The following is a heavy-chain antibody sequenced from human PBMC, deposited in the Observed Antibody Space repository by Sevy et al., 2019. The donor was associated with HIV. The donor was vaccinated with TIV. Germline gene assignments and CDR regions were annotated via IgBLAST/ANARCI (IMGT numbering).Heavy chain of an antibody. V-gene: IGHV3-53*01. Sequence: GGSLRLSCVVSGFSVSSNYMSWVRQAPGKGLEWVSNIYSDGRTYYADSVRGRFTISRDTSENTVYLEMKSLRAEDTAVYYCTREDIVCAEDNYYGMDVWGHGTTVTVSS. CDR2: IYSDGRT. CDR1: GFSVSSNY. J-gene: IGHJ6*02. CDR3: TREDIVCAEDNYYGMDV. D-gene: IGHD2-15*01.